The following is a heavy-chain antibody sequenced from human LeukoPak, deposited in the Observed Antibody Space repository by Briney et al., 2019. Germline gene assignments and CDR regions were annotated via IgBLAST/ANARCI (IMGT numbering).Heavy chain of an antibody. Sequence: SETLSLTCTVSGGSISSSSYYWGWIRQPPGKGLEWIGEINHSGSTNYNPSLKSRVTISVDTSKNQFSLQLDSVTPEDTAVYYCARGGYSSSQNHWYFDLWGRGTLVTVSS. CDR1: GGSISSSSYY. V-gene: IGHV4-39*07. CDR2: INHSGST. D-gene: IGHD5-18*01. CDR3: ARGGYSSSQNHWYFDL. J-gene: IGHJ2*01.